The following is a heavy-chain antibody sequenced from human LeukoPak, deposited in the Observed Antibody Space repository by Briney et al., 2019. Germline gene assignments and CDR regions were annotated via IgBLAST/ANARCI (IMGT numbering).Heavy chain of an antibody. CDR2: IYPGDSDT. Sequence: GESLKISCKGSGYSFANFWIGWVRQMPGKGLEWMGIIYPGDSDTRYSPSFRGQVTISVDESSRTAHLQWSSLKASDTAMYYCARVPRSRRSGYTSGVLYWGQGTLVTVSS. D-gene: IGHD5-12*01. J-gene: IGHJ4*02. V-gene: IGHV5-51*01. CDR3: ARVPRSRRSGYTSGVLY. CDR1: GYSFANFW.